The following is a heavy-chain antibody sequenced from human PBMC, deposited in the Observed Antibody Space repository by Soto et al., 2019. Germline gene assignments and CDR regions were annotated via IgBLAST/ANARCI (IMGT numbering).Heavy chain of an antibody. CDR2: INAGNGNT. D-gene: IGHD3-3*01. V-gene: IGHV1-3*01. J-gene: IGHJ6*02. CDR3: ARGNSGGITXFGVVTHYYYYGMDV. CDR1: GYTFISYA. Sequence: ASVKVSCKASGYTFISYAMHWVRQAPGQRLEWMGWINAGNGNTKYSQKFQGRVTITRDTSASTAYMELSSLRSEDTAVYYCARGNSGGITXFGVVTHYYYYGMDVWGQGTTVTVSS.